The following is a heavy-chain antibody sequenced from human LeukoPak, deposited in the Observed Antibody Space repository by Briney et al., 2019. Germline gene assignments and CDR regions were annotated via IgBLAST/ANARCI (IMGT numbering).Heavy chain of an antibody. V-gene: IGHV4-4*07. CDR3: ARSIVATITGVMDWFDP. Sequence: SETLSLTCTVSGGPISSYYWSWIRQPAGKGLEWIGRIYTSGSTNYNPSLKSRVTMSVDTSKNQFSLKLSSVTAADTAVYYCARSIVATITGVMDWFDPWGQGTLVTVSS. CDR2: IYTSGST. D-gene: IGHD5-12*01. CDR1: GGPISSYY. J-gene: IGHJ5*02.